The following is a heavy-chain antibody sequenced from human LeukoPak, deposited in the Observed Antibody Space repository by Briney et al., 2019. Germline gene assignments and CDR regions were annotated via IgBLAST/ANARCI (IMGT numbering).Heavy chain of an antibody. D-gene: IGHD3-9*01. CDR3: AKVGPRYLTADGFDY. V-gene: IGHV3-23*05. J-gene: IGHJ4*02. CDR1: ASPFTGYA. CDR2: INNSGRSA. Sequence: PGGSLRLSCEASASPFTGYAMTWVRQAPGKGLDWVSGINNSGRSASYADAIKGRFTISRHKDKNTVYLQMYSLRVEDTAIYYGAKVGPRYLTADGFDYGGLGTLVTVS.